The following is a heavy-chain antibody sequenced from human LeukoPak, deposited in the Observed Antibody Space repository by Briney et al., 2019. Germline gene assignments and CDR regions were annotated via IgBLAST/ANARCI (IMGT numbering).Heavy chain of an antibody. CDR1: GGSISSHC. Sequence: SETPSLTCTVSGGSISSHCWSWIRQPPGKGLEWIGYIYYSGSTNYNPSLKSRVTISVDTSKNQFSLKLSSVTAADTAVYYCARDSAYYMDVWGKGTTVTVSS. CDR3: ARDSAYYMDV. J-gene: IGHJ6*03. CDR2: IYYSGST. V-gene: IGHV4-59*11.